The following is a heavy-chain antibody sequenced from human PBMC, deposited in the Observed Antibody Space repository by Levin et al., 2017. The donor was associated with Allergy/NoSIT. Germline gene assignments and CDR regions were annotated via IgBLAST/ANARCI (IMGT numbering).Heavy chain of an antibody. CDR2: IKQDGSEK. Sequence: GGSLRLSCAASGFTFSSDWMSWVRQAPGKGLEWVANIKQDGSEKYYVDSVKGRFTISRDNAKNSLYLHMNSLRAEDTAVYYCARDGGYYDILTGYYRLNYWGQGTLVTVSS. CDR1: GFTFSSDW. J-gene: IGHJ4*02. V-gene: IGHV3-7*01. D-gene: IGHD3-9*01. CDR3: ARDGGYYDILTGYYRLNY.